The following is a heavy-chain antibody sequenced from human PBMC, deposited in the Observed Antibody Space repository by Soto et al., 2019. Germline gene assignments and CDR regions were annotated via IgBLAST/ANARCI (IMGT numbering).Heavy chain of an antibody. V-gene: IGHV1-3*01. J-gene: IGHJ4*02. D-gene: IGHD1-1*01. CDR1: GYTFTSYA. CDR3: ARVLEGRASYFDY. CDR2: INAGNGNT. Sequence: ASVKVSCKASGYTFTSYAMHWVRQAPGQRLEWMGWINAGNGNTKYSQKFQGRVTITRDTSASTAYMELSSLRSEDTAVYYCARVLEGRASYFDYWGQGTLVTVSS.